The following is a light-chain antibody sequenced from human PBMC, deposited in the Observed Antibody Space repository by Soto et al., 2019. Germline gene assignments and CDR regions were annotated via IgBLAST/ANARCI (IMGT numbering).Light chain of an antibody. CDR2: DAS. Sequence: DIQMTQSPSTLSASVGDRVTITCRASQSISSWLAWYQQKPGKAPKLLIFDASSLESGVPSRFSGRGAGTESIPTSSRLQPDDFATYYRQQYNSYWTFGQGTKVEIK. V-gene: IGKV1-5*01. CDR1: QSISSW. CDR3: QQYNSYWT. J-gene: IGKJ1*01.